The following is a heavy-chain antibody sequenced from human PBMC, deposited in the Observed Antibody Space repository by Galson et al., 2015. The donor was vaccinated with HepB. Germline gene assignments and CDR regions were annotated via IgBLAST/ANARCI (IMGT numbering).Heavy chain of an antibody. V-gene: IGHV4-39*01. Sequence: IRQPPGKGLEWIGSIYYSGSTYYNPSLKSRVTISVDTSKNQFSLKLSSVTAADTAVYYCARPIHFGVVIINAFDIWGQGTMVTVSS. CDR3: ARPIHFGVVIINAFDI. D-gene: IGHD3-3*01. CDR2: IYYSGST. J-gene: IGHJ3*02.